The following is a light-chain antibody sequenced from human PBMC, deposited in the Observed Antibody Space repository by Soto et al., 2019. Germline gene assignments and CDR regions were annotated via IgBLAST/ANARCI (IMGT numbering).Light chain of an antibody. CDR1: QSVNNY. CDR2: AAS. Sequence: DIQLAQSPSSLSASVGDRVTITCRASQSVNNYLAWFQQKPGKDPQSLIYAASTLRTGVPSRFSGSGYGTDFILTIDSLHPEDFATYCCQHCYGYPWTFGQGTTVDVK. J-gene: IGKJ1*01. V-gene: IGKV1-16*01. CDR3: QHCYGYPWT.